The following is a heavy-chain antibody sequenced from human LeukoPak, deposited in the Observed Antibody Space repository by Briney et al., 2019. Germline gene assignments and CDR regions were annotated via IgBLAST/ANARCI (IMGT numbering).Heavy chain of an antibody. V-gene: IGHV5-10-1*01. J-gene: IGHJ4*02. D-gene: IGHD3-9*01. CDR1: GYNLSTYW. CDR3: ARHYDILIAFFS. Sequence: GGPLQISCQVSGYNLSTYWITWARQLPGKGLEWMGRIDPSDSYITYSPSFQGHVTISADKSINTASLQWGSLRASDTAMYYCARHYDILIAFFSWGQGTLVTVSS. CDR2: IDPSDSYI.